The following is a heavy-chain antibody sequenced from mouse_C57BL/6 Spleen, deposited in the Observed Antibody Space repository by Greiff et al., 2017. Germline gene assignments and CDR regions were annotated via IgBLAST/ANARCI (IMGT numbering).Heavy chain of an antibody. CDR1: GFTFSSYA. J-gene: IGHJ1*03. D-gene: IGHD2-4*01. CDR3: TREFYDYDDGDFDV. Sequence: EVKLMESWEGLVKPGGSLKLSCAASGFTFSSYAMSWVRQTPEKRLEWVAYISSGGDYIYYADTVKGRFTISRDNARNTLYLQMSSLKSEDTAMYYCTREFYDYDDGDFDVWGTGTTVTVSS. V-gene: IGHV5-9-1*02. CDR2: ISSGGDYI.